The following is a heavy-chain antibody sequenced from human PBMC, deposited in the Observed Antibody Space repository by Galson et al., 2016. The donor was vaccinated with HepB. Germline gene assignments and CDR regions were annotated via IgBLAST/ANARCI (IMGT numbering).Heavy chain of an antibody. J-gene: IGHJ3*02. Sequence: SLRLSCAASGFTLSRNWMSWVRQAPGKGLEWVATIKQDGSEKYYVASVKGRFTISRDNAKNSLYPQMHSLTAEDTAVHYCARDIPLTDAFDIWGQGTMVTVSS. D-gene: IGHD3-9*01. CDR1: GFTLSRNW. CDR2: IKQDGSEK. V-gene: IGHV3-7*01. CDR3: ARDIPLTDAFDI.